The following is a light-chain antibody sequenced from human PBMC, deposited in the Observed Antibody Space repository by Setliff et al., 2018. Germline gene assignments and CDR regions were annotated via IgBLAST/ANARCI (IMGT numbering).Light chain of an antibody. CDR3: LSYTSKSTHAL. Sequence: QSALTQPAAVSGSPGQSITISCAGTSSDVGGYNYVSWYQQHPGKAPKFMIYEVTKRPSGVSDRFSGSKSGNTASLTISGLQAEDEADYNCLSYTSKSTHALFAGGTKVTVL. J-gene: IGLJ2*01. CDR1: SSDVGGYNY. CDR2: EVT. V-gene: IGLV2-14*03.